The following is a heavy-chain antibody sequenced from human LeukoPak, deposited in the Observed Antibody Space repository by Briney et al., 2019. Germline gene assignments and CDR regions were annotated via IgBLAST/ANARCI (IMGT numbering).Heavy chain of an antibody. J-gene: IGHJ4*02. CDR3: ARDGPLWYYDSSG. V-gene: IGHV4-34*01. D-gene: IGHD3-22*01. Sequence: KPSETLSLTCAVYGGSFSGYYWSWIRQPPGKGLEWIGEINHSGSTNYNPSLKSRVTISVDTSKNQFSLKLSSVTAADTAVYYCARDGPLWYYDSSGWGQGTLVTVSS. CDR1: GGSFSGYY. CDR2: INHSGST.